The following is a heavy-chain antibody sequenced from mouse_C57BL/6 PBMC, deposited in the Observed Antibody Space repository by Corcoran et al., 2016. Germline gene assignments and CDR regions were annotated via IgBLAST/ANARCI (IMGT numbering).Heavy chain of an antibody. V-gene: IGHV1-26*01. CDR2: INPNNGGT. CDR3: ASDYYGYFDY. Sequence: EVQLQQSGPELVKPGASVKISCKASGYTFTDYYMNWVKQSHGKSLEWIGDINPNNGGTSYNQKFKGKATLTVDKSSSTAYMELRSLTSEDSAVYYCASDYYGYFDYWGQGTTLTVSS. J-gene: IGHJ2*01. D-gene: IGHD1-1*01. CDR1: GYTFTDYY.